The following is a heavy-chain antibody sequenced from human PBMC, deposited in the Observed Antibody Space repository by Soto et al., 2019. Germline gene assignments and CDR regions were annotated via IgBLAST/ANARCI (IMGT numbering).Heavy chain of an antibody. V-gene: IGHV4-59*08. D-gene: IGHD5-12*01. CDR3: AEYSGYDSHFQH. CDR2: IYYSGST. J-gene: IGHJ1*01. CDR1: GGSISSYY. Sequence: PLETLSLTCTVSGGSISSYYWSWIRQPPGKGLEWIGYIYYSGSTNYNPSLKSRVTISVDTSKNQFSLKLSSVTAADTAVYYCAEYSGYDSHFQHWGQGTLVTVSS.